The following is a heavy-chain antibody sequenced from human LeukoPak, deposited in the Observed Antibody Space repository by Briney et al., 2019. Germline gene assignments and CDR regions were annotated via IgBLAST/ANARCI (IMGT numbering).Heavy chain of an antibody. J-gene: IGHJ4*02. CDR1: GFTFSSYD. V-gene: IGHV3-23*01. D-gene: IGHD1-26*01. CDR2: ISDSGDST. CDR3: AKETEEAGEYYFDY. Sequence: SGGSLRLSCAASGFTFSSYDMSGVRNPPGKGREWVPGISDSGDSTYYADSVKGRFTISRDNSKNTLYLQMNSLRAEDTAVYYCAKETEEAGEYYFDYWGQGTLVTVSS.